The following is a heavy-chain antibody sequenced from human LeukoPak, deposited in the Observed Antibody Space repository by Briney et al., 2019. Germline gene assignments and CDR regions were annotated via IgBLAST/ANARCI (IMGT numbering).Heavy chain of an antibody. Sequence: ASVKVSCKAPGYTFTSYAMHWVRQAPGQRLEWMGWINAGNGNTKYSQKFQGRVTITRDTSASTAYMELSSLRSEDTAVYYCARSFVKWELLRAFDYWGQGTLVTVSS. CDR2: INAGNGNT. J-gene: IGHJ4*02. CDR1: GYTFTSYA. D-gene: IGHD1-26*01. V-gene: IGHV1-3*01. CDR3: ARSFVKWELLRAFDY.